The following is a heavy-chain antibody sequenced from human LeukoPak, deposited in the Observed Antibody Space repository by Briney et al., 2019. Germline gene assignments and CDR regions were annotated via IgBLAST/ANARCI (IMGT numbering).Heavy chain of an antibody. CDR1: GFTFSSYA. Sequence: QPGGSLRLSCAASGFTFSSYAMHWVRQAPGKGLEWVAVISYDGSNKYYADSVKGRFTISRDNSKNTLYLQMNSLRAEDTAVYYCAREALAVAGLDAFDIWGQGQWSPSLQ. CDR2: ISYDGSNK. D-gene: IGHD6-19*01. V-gene: IGHV3-30-3*01. CDR3: AREALAVAGLDAFDI. J-gene: IGHJ3*02.